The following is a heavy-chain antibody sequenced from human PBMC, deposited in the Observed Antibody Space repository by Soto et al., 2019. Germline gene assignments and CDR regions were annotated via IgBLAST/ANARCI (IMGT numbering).Heavy chain of an antibody. D-gene: IGHD1-1*01. CDR2: ISAYNGNT. Sequence: XSVKVSCKASGYTFTSYGISWVRQAPGQGLEWMGWISAYNGNTNYAQKLQGRVTMTTDTSTSTAYMELRSLRSDDTAVYYCARDGIKGDYYYYYGMDVWGQGTTVTVSS. CDR3: ARDGIKGDYYYYYGMDV. CDR1: GYTFTSYG. J-gene: IGHJ6*02. V-gene: IGHV1-18*04.